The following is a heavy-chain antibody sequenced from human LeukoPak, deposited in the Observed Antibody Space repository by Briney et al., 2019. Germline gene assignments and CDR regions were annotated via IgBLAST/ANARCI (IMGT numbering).Heavy chain of an antibody. D-gene: IGHD3-9*01. V-gene: IGHV4-38-2*02. J-gene: IGHJ4*02. Sequence: SETLPLTCIVSGYSISSNYYWGWIRQPPGKGLEWIGSIYHSGSTYYNPSLKSRVTMSLDTSKNQFSLKLSSVTAADTAVYYCASTNYDILTGYLDYWGQGTLVTVSS. CDR2: IYHSGST. CDR1: GYSISSNYY. CDR3: ASTNYDILTGYLDY.